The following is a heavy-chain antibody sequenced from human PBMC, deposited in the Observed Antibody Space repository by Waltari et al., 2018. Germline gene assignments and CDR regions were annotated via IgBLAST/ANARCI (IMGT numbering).Heavy chain of an antibody. Sequence: EVQLVESGGGLVQPGGSLRLSCAASGFTFSSYEMNWVRPAPGKGLEWVSYISSSGSTIYYADSVKGRFTISRDNAKNSLYLQMNSLRAEDTAVYYCAREGYSYGYSLGYWGQGTLVTVSS. CDR3: AREGYSYGYSLGY. V-gene: IGHV3-48*03. J-gene: IGHJ4*02. CDR1: GFTFSSYE. D-gene: IGHD5-18*01. CDR2: ISSSGSTI.